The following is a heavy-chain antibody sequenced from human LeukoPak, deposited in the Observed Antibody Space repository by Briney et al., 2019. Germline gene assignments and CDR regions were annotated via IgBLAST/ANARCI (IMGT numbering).Heavy chain of an antibody. CDR2: INHSGST. Sequence: SETLSLTCAVYGGSFSGYYWSWIRQPPGKGLEWIGEINHSGSTNYNPSLKSRVTISVDTSKNQFSLKLSSVTAADTAVYYCARRGYYYDSSGYYYSGPHFDYWGQGTLVTVSS. J-gene: IGHJ4*02. CDR1: GGSFSGYY. V-gene: IGHV4-34*01. D-gene: IGHD3-22*01. CDR3: ARRGYYYDSSGYYYSGPHFDY.